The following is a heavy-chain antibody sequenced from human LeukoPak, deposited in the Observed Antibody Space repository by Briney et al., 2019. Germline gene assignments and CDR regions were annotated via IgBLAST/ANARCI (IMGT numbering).Heavy chain of an antibody. J-gene: IGHJ5*02. CDR2: IIPIFGTA. Sequence: GASVKVSCKASGGTFSSYAISWVRQAPGQGLEWMGGIIPIFGTANYAQKFQGRVTITADESTSTAYMELSSLRSEDTAVYYCAGTYCSGGSCYSDVRSNWFDPWGQGTLVTVSS. D-gene: IGHD2-15*01. V-gene: IGHV1-69*13. CDR3: AGTYCSGGSCYSDVRSNWFDP. CDR1: GGTFSSYA.